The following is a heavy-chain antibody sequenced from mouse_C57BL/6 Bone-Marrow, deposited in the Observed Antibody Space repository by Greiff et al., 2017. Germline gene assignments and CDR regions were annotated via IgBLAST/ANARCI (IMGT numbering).Heavy chain of an antibody. V-gene: IGHV1-9*01. CDR3: ARSANYYGSSLVFDY. CDR1: GYTFTGYW. CDR2: ILPGSGST. D-gene: IGHD1-1*01. J-gene: IGHJ2*01. Sequence: VQGVESGAELMKPGASVKLSCKATGYTFTGYWIEWVKQRPGHGLEWIGEILPGSGSTNYNEKFKGKATFTADTSSNTAYMQLSSLTTEDSAIYYCARSANYYGSSLVFDYWGQGTTLTVSS.